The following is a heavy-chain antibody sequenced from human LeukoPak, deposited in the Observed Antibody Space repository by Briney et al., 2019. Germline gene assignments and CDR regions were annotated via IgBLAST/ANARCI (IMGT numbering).Heavy chain of an antibody. CDR3: ARDYRPVVIMEGTWFDP. CDR1: GGSISSYY. V-gene: IGHV4-59*01. D-gene: IGHD3-3*01. J-gene: IGHJ5*02. Sequence: SETLSLTCTVSGGSISSYYWSWIRQPPGKGLEWIGYIYYSGSTNYNPSLKSRVTISVDTSKNQFSLKLSSVTAADTAVYYCARDYRPVVIMEGTWFDPWGQGTLVTVSS. CDR2: IYYSGST.